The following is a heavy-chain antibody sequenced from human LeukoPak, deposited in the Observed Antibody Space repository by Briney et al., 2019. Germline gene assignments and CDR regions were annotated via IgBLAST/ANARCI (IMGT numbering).Heavy chain of an antibody. CDR3: ARPVSSSLWSGYPYYFDY. CDR2: IYPGDSDT. J-gene: IGHJ4*02. V-gene: IGHV5-51*01. D-gene: IGHD3-3*01. Sequence: GESLKISCKGSGYSFTSYWIGWVRQMPGKGLEWMGIIYPGDSDTRYSPSFQGQVTISADKSISTAYLQWSSLKASDTAMHYCARPVSSSLWSGYPYYFDYWGQGTLVTVSS. CDR1: GYSFTSYW.